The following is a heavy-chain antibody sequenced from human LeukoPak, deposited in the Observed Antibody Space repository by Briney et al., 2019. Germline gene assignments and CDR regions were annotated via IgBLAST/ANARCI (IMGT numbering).Heavy chain of an antibody. CDR3: ARDGGWLGSYDY. D-gene: IGHD6-19*01. J-gene: IGHJ4*02. CDR2: IYYSGST. V-gene: IGHV4-31*03. CDR1: GGSISSGGYY. Sequence: SQTLSLTCTVSGGSISSGGYYWSWIRQHPGKGLEWIGYIYYSGSTYYNPSLKSRVTISVDTSKNQFPLKLSSVTAADTAVYYCARDGGWLGSYDYWGQGTLVTVSS.